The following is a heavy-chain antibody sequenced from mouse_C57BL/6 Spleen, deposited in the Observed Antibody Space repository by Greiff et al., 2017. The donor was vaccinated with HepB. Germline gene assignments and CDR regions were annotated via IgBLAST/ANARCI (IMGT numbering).Heavy chain of an antibody. CDR1: GYTFTDYE. Sequence: VQLQQSGAELVRPGASVTLSCKASGYTFTDYEMHWVKQTPVHGLEWIGAIDPETGGTAYNQKFKGKAILTADKSSSTAYMELRSLTSEDSAVYYCTRSGWYGSSFYFDYWGQGTTLTVSS. V-gene: IGHV1-15*01. J-gene: IGHJ2*01. CDR3: TRSGWYGSSFYFDY. D-gene: IGHD1-1*01. CDR2: IDPETGGT.